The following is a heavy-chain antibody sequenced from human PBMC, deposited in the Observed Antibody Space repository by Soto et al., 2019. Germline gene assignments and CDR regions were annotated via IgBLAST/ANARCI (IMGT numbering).Heavy chain of an antibody. CDR2: IYYSGST. CDR1: GGSISSYY. V-gene: IGHV4-59*08. D-gene: IGHD2-2*01. J-gene: IGHJ4*02. CDR3: ARSRGIVTAASFAY. Sequence: SETLSLTCTVRGGSISSYYWSWIRQPPGKGLEWIGYIYYSGSTNYNPSLKSRVTISVDTSKNQFSLKLSSVTAADTAVYYCARSRGIVTAASFAYCGQATLITVSS.